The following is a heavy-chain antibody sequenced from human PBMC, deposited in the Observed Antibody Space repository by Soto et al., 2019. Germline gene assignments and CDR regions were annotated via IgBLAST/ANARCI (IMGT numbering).Heavy chain of an antibody. V-gene: IGHV2-70*11. J-gene: IGHJ6*02. CDR2: IDWDDDK. CDR1: GFSPSTSGMC. Sequence: SGPTLVNPTQTLTLTCTFSGFSPSTSGMCVSWIRQPPGKALEWLARIDWDDDKYYSTSLKTRLTISKDTSKNQVVLTMTNMDPVDTATYYCARMGIVLVPAAMGGYYYYGMDVWGQGT. D-gene: IGHD2-2*01. CDR3: ARMGIVLVPAAMGGYYYYGMDV.